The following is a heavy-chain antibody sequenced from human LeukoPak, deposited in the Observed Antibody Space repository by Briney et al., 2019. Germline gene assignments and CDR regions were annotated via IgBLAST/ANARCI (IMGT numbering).Heavy chain of an antibody. V-gene: IGHV4-4*07. CDR2: IYTSGST. Sequence: SETLSLTCTVSGGSISSYYWSWLRQPAGKGLEWIGRIYTSGSTNYNPSLKSRVTMSVDTSKNQFSLKLSSVTAADTAVYYCARHGLGSSGYYHYYYYMDVWGKGTTVTVSS. D-gene: IGHD3-22*01. CDR3: ARHGLGSSGYYHYYYYMDV. CDR1: GGSISSYY. J-gene: IGHJ6*03.